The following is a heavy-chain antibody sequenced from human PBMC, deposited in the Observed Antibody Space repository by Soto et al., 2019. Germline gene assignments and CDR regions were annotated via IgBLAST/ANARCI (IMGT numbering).Heavy chain of an antibody. D-gene: IGHD6-13*01. Sequence: SVKLSCKASGGTFSSYAISWVRQAPGQGLEWMGGTIPIFGTANYAQKFQGRVTITADKSTSTAYMELSSLRSEDTAVYYCASRASGSSWENWFDPWGQGTLVTVSS. CDR2: TIPIFGTA. V-gene: IGHV1-69*06. CDR3: ASRASGSSWENWFDP. CDR1: GGTFSSYA. J-gene: IGHJ5*02.